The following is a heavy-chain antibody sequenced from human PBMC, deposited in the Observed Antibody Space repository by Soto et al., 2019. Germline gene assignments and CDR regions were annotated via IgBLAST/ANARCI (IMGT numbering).Heavy chain of an antibody. CDR1: GFTFSDYG. CDR2: ISAFNGET. Sequence: ASVKVSCKASGFTFSDYGFSWVRQAPGRGLEWMGWISAFNGETNYTQKSEGRVAMTTDAATTTAYMELRSLTVDDTAVYYCVRDQKRLLPVPLNFDYWGQGNVVTVSS. CDR3: VRDQKRLLPVPLNFDY. V-gene: IGHV1-18*01. D-gene: IGHD6-25*01. J-gene: IGHJ4*02.